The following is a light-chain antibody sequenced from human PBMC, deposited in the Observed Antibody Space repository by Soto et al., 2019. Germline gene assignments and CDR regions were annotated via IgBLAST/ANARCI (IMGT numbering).Light chain of an antibody. Sequence: DIVMTQFPLSLPVSPGESASISCTSSQSLLHANGNTYLDWYRQKPGQSRQLLIYLASNRSSGVPDRFSGSGLGTELKQKNEGGEADNAGVYYCMQPLQSPKYTFGEGTGTEFK. CDR1: QSLLHANGNTY. J-gene: IGKJ2*01. V-gene: IGKV2-28*01. CDR2: LAS. CDR3: MQPLQSPKYT.